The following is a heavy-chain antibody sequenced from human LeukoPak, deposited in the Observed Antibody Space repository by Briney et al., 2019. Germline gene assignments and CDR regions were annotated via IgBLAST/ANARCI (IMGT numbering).Heavy chain of an antibody. CDR1: GFSLSTSGVG. V-gene: IGHV2-5*02. CDR3: AHRPKYSSSWYRPRSLGS. D-gene: IGHD6-13*01. CDR2: IYWDDDK. Sequence: KKSGPTLVNPTQTLTLTCTFSGFSLSTSGVGVGWIRQPPGKALEWLALIYWDDDKRYSPSLKSRLTITKDTSKNQVVLTMTNMDPVDTATYYCAHRPKYSSSWYRPRSLGSWGQGTMVTVSS. J-gene: IGHJ3*01.